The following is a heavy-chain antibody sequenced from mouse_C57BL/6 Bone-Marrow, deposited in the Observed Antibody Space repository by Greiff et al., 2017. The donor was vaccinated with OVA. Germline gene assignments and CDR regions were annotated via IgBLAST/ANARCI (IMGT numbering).Heavy chain of an antibody. CDR1: GYTFTSYW. D-gene: IGHD6-1*01. J-gene: IGHJ3*01. V-gene: IGHV1-69*01. CDR2: IDPSDSYT. Sequence: QVQLQQPGAELVMPGASVKLSCKASGYTFTSYWMHWVKQRPGQGLEWIGEIDPSDSYTNYNQKFKGKSTLTVDKSSSSAYMQLSSLTSEDSAVYYCARSPHGGFAYWGQGTLVTVSA. CDR3: ARSPHGGFAY.